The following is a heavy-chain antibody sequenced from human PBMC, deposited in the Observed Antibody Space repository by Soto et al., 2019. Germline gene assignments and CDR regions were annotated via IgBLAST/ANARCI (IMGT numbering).Heavy chain of an antibody. V-gene: IGHV1-69*02. J-gene: IGHJ4*02. CDR1: GGTFSSYT. Sequence: ASVKVSCKASGGTFSSYTISWVRQAPGQGLEWMGRIIPILGIANYAQKFQGRVTITADKSTSTAYMELSSLRSEDTAVYYCARAHYCSSTSCLKRQFDYWGQGTLVTVSS. D-gene: IGHD2-2*01. CDR3: ARAHYCSSTSCLKRQFDY. CDR2: IIPILGIA.